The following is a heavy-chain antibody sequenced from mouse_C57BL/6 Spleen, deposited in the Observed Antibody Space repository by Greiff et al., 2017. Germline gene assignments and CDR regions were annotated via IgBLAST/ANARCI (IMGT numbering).Heavy chain of an antibody. CDR2: IEPEDGDT. V-gene: IGHV14-1*01. Sequence: VQLQQSGAELVRPGASVKLSCTASGFNIKDYYMHWVKQRPEQGLEWIGRIEPEDGDTEYAPKFQGKATMTADTSSNTAYLQLSSLTSEDTAVYYCTTPYGNGAWFAYWGQGTLVTVSA. CDR3: TTPYGNGAWFAY. J-gene: IGHJ3*01. D-gene: IGHD2-1*01. CDR1: GFNIKDYY.